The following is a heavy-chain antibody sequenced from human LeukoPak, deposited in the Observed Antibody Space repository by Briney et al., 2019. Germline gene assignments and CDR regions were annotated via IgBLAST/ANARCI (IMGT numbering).Heavy chain of an antibody. J-gene: IGHJ4*02. CDR2: ISAYNGNT. CDR3: ARDVPRITMVRGVIHFDY. CDR1: VYTFTSYG. Sequence: GASVTVSCKASVYTFTSYGISWVRQAPGQGLEWMGWISAYNGNTNYAQKLQGRVTMTTDTSTSTAYMELRSLRSDDTAVYYCARDVPRITMVRGVIHFDYWGQGTLVTVSS. V-gene: IGHV1-18*01. D-gene: IGHD3-10*01.